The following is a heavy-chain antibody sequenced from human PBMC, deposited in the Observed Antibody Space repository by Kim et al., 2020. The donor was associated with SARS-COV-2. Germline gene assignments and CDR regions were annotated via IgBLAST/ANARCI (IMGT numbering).Heavy chain of an antibody. CDR2: MNGFNGNT. CDR1: GYTFTNYG. V-gene: IGHV1-18*01. J-gene: IGHJ5*02. CDR3: VRDRTVGTLPWFDP. Sequence: ASVKVSCKTSGYTFTNYGITWVRQAPGQGLEWMGWMNGFNGNTNYAQKVQGRVTMTRDTSTETAYMELRSLTSDDTAVYYCVRDRTVGTLPWFDPWGQGT. D-gene: IGHD1-26*01.